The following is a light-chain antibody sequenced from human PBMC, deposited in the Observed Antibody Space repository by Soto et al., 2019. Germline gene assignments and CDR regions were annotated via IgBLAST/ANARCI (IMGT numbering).Light chain of an antibody. CDR1: SSDVGGYNR. CDR3: TSYATGRAYF. Sequence: QSALTQPPSVSGSPGQSVTISCTGTSSDVGGYNRVSWYQQPPGKAPKLLIYDVSNRPSGGSTRFSGSKSGNTASLTISGLQAEDEADYYCTSYATGRAYFFGPGTKLTVL. J-gene: IGLJ1*01. CDR2: DVS. V-gene: IGLV2-18*02.